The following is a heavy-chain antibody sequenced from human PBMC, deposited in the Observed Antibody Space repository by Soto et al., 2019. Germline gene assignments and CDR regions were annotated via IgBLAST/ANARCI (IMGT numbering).Heavy chain of an antibody. CDR3: ARGLYYGPASYSDYYYMDV. CDR2: ISTSSTTI. Sequence: GGSLRLSCAASGFTFSSYGMNWVRQAPGKGLEWVSYISTSSTTIYYGDSVKGRFSISRDSAKNSLYLQMNSLRAEDTAVYYCARGLYYGPASYSDYYYMDVWGKGTTVTVSS. J-gene: IGHJ6*03. D-gene: IGHD3-10*01. V-gene: IGHV3-48*01. CDR1: GFTFSSYG.